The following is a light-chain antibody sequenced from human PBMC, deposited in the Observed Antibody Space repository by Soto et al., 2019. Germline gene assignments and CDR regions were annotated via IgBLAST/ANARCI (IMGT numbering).Light chain of an antibody. CDR2: HAS. J-gene: IGKJ5*01. CDR1: QPISTW. Sequence: DIQMAQSPSTLSASVGDRVTVTCRASQPISTWLAWYQQRPGKAPNLLIYHASSLESGVPSRFSGSGSGTEFTLSIGSLQPDDFGTYYCQQYDEHSITFGQGTRLEIK. V-gene: IGKV1-5*01. CDR3: QQYDEHSIT.